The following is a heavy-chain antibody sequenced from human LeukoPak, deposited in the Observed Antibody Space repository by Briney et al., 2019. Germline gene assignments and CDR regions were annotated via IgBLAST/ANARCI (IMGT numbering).Heavy chain of an antibody. D-gene: IGHD5-18*01. CDR2: KKYDGSEE. Sequence: GGSLRLSCVASGFPFNNYWMSWVRQAPGKGLEWVANKKYDGSEEFYVDSVKGRFTISRDNAKNSVSLQMSSLRVEDTAVYYCAREIQRPLDYWGQGILVTVSS. CDR3: AREIQRPLDY. V-gene: IGHV3-7*01. J-gene: IGHJ4*02. CDR1: GFPFNNYW.